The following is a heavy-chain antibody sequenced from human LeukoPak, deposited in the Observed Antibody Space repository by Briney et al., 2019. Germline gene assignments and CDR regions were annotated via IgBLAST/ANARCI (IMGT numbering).Heavy chain of an antibody. J-gene: IGHJ4*02. CDR3: ARASDEWELRLDY. Sequence: ASVKVSCKASGGTFSSYAISWVRQAPGQGLEWMGWISAYNGNTNYAQKPQGRVTMTTDTSTSTAYMELRGLRSDDTAVYYCARASDEWELRLDYWGQGTLVTVSS. CDR1: GGTFSSYA. V-gene: IGHV1-18*01. D-gene: IGHD1-26*01. CDR2: ISAYNGNT.